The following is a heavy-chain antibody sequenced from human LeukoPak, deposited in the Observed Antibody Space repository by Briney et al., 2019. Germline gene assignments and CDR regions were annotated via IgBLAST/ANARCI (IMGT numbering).Heavy chain of an antibody. V-gene: IGHV3-53*01. Sequence: GGSLRLSCAASGLTVSSNYVTWVRQVPGKGLEWVSVIYSDGSTYYADSVKGRFTISRDNSKNTLYLQMNSLRAEDTAVYCCARGGGYSSPSYDYWGQGTLVTVSS. J-gene: IGHJ4*02. CDR3: ARGGGYSSPSYDY. CDR2: IYSDGST. D-gene: IGHD6-13*01. CDR1: GLTVSSNY.